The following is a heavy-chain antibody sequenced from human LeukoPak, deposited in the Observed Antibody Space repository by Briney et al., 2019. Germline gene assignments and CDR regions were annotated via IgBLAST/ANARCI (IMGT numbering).Heavy chain of an antibody. V-gene: IGHV1-2*02. CDR3: VRDRPHNWFDP. CDR1: GYTFTGFY. J-gene: IGHJ5*02. CDR2: IKPNNGDT. Sequence: ASVKVSCKASGYTFTGFYIHWVRQAPGQGLEWLGLIKPNNGDTNYAQKFQGRVTMTRDTSITTAYMERNRLKSDDTAVYYCVRDRPHNWFDPWGQGTLVTVSS.